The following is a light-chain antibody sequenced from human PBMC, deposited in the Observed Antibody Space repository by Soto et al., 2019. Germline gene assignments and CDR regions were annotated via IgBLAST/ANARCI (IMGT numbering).Light chain of an antibody. CDR1: QSVRSW. CDR2: DAS. V-gene: IGKV1-5*01. J-gene: IGKJ4*01. Sequence: DIQMTQSPSTLSASVGDRVTITCRASQSVRSWLAWYQQKPGKAPKFLIYDASSLESGVPSRFSGSGSGTEFPLTISSLQPDDFATYYCQQYDNYPLTFGGGTKVEI. CDR3: QQYDNYPLT.